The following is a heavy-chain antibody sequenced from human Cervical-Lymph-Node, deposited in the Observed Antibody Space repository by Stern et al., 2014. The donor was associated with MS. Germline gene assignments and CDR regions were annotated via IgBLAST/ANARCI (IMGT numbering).Heavy chain of an antibody. CDR3: ARDRMSIAAAGTSWFDP. V-gene: IGHV1-69*01. CDR1: GGTFSSYT. J-gene: IGHJ5*02. D-gene: IGHD6-13*01. CDR2: IIPIFRTP. Sequence: DQLVEPGAEVKKPGSSVKVSCKASGGTFSSYTISWVRQAPGQGLEWMGGIIPIFRTPNYAQKFQGRVTITADESTSTAYMELSSLRSEDTAVYYCARDRMSIAAAGTSWFDPWGQGTLVTVSS.